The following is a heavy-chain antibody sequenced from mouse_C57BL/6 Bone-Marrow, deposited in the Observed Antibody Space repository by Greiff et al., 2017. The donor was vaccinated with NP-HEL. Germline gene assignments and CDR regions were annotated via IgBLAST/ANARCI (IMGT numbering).Heavy chain of an antibody. CDR1: GYAFTNYL. J-gene: IGHJ3*01. CDR3: ARALLSFAY. CDR2: INPGSGGT. Sequence: QVQLKESGAELVRPGTSVKVSCKASGYAFTNYLIEWVKQRPGQGLEWIGVINPGSGGTNYNEKFKGKATLTADKSSSTAYMQLSSLTSEDSAVYFCARALLSFAYWGQGTLVTVSA. V-gene: IGHV1-54*01.